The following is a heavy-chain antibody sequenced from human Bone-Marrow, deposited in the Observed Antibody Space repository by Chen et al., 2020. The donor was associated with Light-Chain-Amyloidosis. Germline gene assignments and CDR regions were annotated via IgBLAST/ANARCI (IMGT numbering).Heavy chain of an antibody. CDR3: ARGIDY. CDR1: GGSFNDYY. Sequence: QVHLQQWGAGLLKPSETLSLTCGVYGGSFNDYYMTWFRQPPGKGLEWIGEINHSGKSNLNPSLSGRVTSSIDAAKRQFSLEVTSLTGADTAMYYCARGIDYWGQGTLVTVSS. CDR2: INHSGKS. J-gene: IGHJ4*02. V-gene: IGHV4-34*01.